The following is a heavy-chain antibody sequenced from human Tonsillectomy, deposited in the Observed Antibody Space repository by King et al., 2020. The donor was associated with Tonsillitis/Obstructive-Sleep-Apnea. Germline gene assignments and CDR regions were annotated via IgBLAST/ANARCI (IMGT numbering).Heavy chain of an antibody. CDR1: GGSISSSSYY. J-gene: IGHJ4*02. D-gene: IGHD4-23*01. CDR3: ARRGGYGGNFDY. V-gene: IGHV4-39*01. CDR2: IYYSGST. Sequence: QLQESGPGLVKPSEILSLTCTVSGGSISSSSYYWGWIRQPPGKGLEWIGSIYYSGSTYYNPSLKSRVTISVDTSKNQFSLKLSSVTAADTAVYYCARRGGYGGNFDYWGQGTLVTVSS.